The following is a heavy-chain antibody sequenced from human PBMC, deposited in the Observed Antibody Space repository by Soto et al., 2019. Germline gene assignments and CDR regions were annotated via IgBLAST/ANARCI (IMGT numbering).Heavy chain of an antibody. D-gene: IGHD3-22*01. J-gene: IGHJ4*02. CDR1: GFTFSSYS. CDR2: ISSSSSYI. V-gene: IGHV3-21*01. CDR3: ARDRYPYYDSSGYYYRPPPFDY. Sequence: GGSLRLSCAASGFTFSSYSMNWVRQAPGKGLEWVSSISSSSSYIYYADSVKGRFTISRDNAKNSLYLQMNSLRAEDTAVYYCARDRYPYYDSSGYYYRPPPFDYWGQGTLVTVSS.